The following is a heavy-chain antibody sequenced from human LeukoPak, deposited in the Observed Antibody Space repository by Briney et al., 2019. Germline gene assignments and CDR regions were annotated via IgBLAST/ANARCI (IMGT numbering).Heavy chain of an antibody. Sequence: PSETLSLTCSASGGSISNYYWSWIRQPPGKGLEWIGYIYYSGSTNYNPSLKSRVTISVDTFKNQFSLKLSSVTAADTAVYYCARGNGDYLGVYYYYGMDVWGQGTTVTVSS. CDR2: IYYSGST. CDR1: GGSISNYY. D-gene: IGHD4-17*01. J-gene: IGHJ6*02. V-gene: IGHV4-59*08. CDR3: ARGNGDYLGVYYYYGMDV.